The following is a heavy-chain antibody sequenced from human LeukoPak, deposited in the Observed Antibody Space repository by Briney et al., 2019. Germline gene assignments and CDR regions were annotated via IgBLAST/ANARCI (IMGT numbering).Heavy chain of an antibody. J-gene: IGHJ4*02. Sequence: PGRSLRLSCATSGFTFSNYGMHCVRDAPGKGLEWGADISYDGINKYYADSVKGRFTISRDNSKNTLYLQMNSLRPEDAAVYYCANLPLWGQGTLVTVSS. CDR1: GFTFSNYG. CDR3: ANLPL. CDR2: ISYDGINK. V-gene: IGHV3-30*18.